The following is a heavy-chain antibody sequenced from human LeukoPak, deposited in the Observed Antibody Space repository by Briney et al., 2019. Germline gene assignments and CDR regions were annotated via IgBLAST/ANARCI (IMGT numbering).Heavy chain of an antibody. D-gene: IGHD2-2*01. CDR2: IYHSGST. J-gene: IGHJ5*02. Sequence: SGTLSLTCAVSGGSISSSNWWSWVRQPPGKGLEWIGEIYHSGSTNYNPSLKSRVTISVDKSKNQFSLKLSSVTAADTAVYYCARVVDYCSSTSCSYWFDPWGQGTLVTVSS. V-gene: IGHV4-4*02. CDR1: GGSISSSNW. CDR3: ARVVDYCSSTSCSYWFDP.